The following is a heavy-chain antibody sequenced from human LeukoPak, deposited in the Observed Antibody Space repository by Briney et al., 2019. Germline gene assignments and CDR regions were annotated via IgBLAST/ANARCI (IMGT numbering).Heavy chain of an antibody. V-gene: IGHV1-8*03. CDR1: GYTFTSYD. D-gene: IGHD2-2*01. CDR3: ARGQVVPAASGDYSYYMDV. CDR2: MNPNSGNT. Sequence: ASVKVSCKASGYTFTSYDINWVRQATGQGLEWMGWMNPNSGNTGYAQKFQGRVTITRNTSISTAYMELSSLRSEDTAVYYCARGQVVPAASGDYSYYMDVWGKGTTVTISS. J-gene: IGHJ6*03.